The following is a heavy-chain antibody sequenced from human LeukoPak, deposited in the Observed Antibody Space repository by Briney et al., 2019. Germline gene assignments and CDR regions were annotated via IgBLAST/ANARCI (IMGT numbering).Heavy chain of an antibody. Sequence: ASVKISCKASAYTFTNYYIHWVRRAPGQGLEWMGRINTNIGGTNYAQKFQGRVTMTRETSISTAYMELSRLRSDDTAVYYCARGYCGGDCYSHNWFDPWGQGTLVTVSS. V-gene: IGHV1-2*06. D-gene: IGHD2-21*01. J-gene: IGHJ5*02. CDR2: INTNIGGT. CDR1: AYTFTNYY. CDR3: ARGYCGGDCYSHNWFDP.